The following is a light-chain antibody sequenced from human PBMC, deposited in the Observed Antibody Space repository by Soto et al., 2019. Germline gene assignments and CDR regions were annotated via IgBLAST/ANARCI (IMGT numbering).Light chain of an antibody. Sequence: SYELTQPPSVSVAPGKTARITCGGNNIGSKSVHWYQQKPGQAPVLFIYYDSDRPSGIPERFSGSNSGNTATLTISRVEEGDEADYYCQVWDSSSDAVVFGGGTKLAVL. CDR1: NIGSKS. CDR3: QVWDSSSDAVV. J-gene: IGLJ2*01. V-gene: IGLV3-21*04. CDR2: YDS.